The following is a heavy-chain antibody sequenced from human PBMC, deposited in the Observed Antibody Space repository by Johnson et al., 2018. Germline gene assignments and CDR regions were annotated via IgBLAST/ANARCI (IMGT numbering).Heavy chain of an antibody. CDR3: AKGLSGTTYFQY. D-gene: IGHD1-20*01. Sequence: QVQLVQSGGVVVQPGRSLRLSCAASGFTFSNYGMHWVRQAPGKGLEWVAAISFDGSDKFYVDSVKGRFTISRDNSKDTVYLQMNTLRAEDTAVYYCAKGLSGTTYFQYWGQGTLVTVSS. CDR2: ISFDGSDK. V-gene: IGHV3-30*18. CDR1: GFTFSNYG. J-gene: IGHJ1*01.